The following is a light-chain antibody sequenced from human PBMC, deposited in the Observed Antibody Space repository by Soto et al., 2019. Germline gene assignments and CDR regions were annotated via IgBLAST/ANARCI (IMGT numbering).Light chain of an antibody. CDR1: QSVSSN. Sequence: EIVMTQSPSTLSVSPGERATLSCRASQSVSSNLAWYQQKPGQAPRLLIYGASTRPTGIPARFSGSGSGTEFTLTISSLQYEDFAVYYCQQYNNWPPLTFGGGTKVEIK. CDR3: QQYNNWPPLT. V-gene: IGKV3-15*01. J-gene: IGKJ4*01. CDR2: GAS.